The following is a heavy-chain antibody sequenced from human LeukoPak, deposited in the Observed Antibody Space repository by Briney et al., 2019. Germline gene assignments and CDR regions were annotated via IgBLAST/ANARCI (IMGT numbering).Heavy chain of an antibody. J-gene: IGHJ4*02. CDR1: GGSISSSSYY. Sequence: SETLSLTCTVSGGSISSSSYYWGWIRQPPGKGLEWIGSIYYSGSTNYNPSLKSRVTISVDTSKNQFSLRLNSVTAADTAVYYCARLHIDSSNWYTTDYWGQGTLVTVSS. CDR3: ARLHIDSSNWYTTDY. CDR2: IYYSGST. D-gene: IGHD6-13*01. V-gene: IGHV4-39*07.